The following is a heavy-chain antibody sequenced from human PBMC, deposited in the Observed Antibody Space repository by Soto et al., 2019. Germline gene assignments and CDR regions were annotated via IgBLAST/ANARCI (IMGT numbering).Heavy chain of an antibody. CDR2: TYFRSKWYN. CDR3: AKGDNLGPKTGYAFDP. V-gene: IGHV6-1*01. Sequence: SQTLSLTCAISADSVSSNTASWNWIRPSPSRGLEWLGRTYFRSKWYNDYAVSVKSRIIINPDTSNNQFSLQLNSVTPEDTAVYFCAKGDNLGPKTGYAFDPWGQGIMVTVS. J-gene: IGHJ5*02. D-gene: IGHD5-12*01. CDR1: ADSVSSNTAS.